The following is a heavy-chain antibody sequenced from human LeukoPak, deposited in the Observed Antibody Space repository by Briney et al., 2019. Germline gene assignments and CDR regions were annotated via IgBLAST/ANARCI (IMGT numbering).Heavy chain of an antibody. CDR1: GGSISSSSYY. J-gene: IGHJ5*02. Sequence: SETLSLTCTVSGGSISSSSYYWGWIRQPPGKGLEWIGSIYYSGSTYYNPFLESRVTISVDTSKNQFSLKLSSVTAADTAVYYCARDYGDYVLSWFDPWGQGPWSPSPQ. V-gene: IGHV4-39*07. CDR3: ARDYGDYVLSWFDP. CDR2: IYYSGST. D-gene: IGHD4-17*01.